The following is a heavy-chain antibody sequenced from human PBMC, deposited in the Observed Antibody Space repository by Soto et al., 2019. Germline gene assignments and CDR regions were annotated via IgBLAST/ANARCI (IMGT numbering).Heavy chain of an antibody. D-gene: IGHD2-8*01. J-gene: IGHJ4*02. CDR3: VRKNVNNGFYDY. CDR1: GFTFSSYA. CDR2: LYGSGDIT. Sequence: EVHLLESGGGLVQPGGSLRLSCAASGFTFSSYAMTWVRQAPGKGLEWVSGLYGSGDITFYADSVRGRFTVSRDNSKNTLSLQMNSLRAEDTAVYYCVRKNVNNGFYDYWGQGTLVTVSS. V-gene: IGHV3-23*01.